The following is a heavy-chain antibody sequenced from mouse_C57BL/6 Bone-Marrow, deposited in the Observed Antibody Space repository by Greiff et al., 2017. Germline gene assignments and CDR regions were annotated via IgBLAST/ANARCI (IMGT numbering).Heavy chain of an antibody. J-gene: IGHJ4*01. CDR2: IYTGSGNT. V-gene: IGHV1-66*01. Sequence: VQLQQSGPELVKPGASVKLSCTASGYSFTSYYIYWVKQRPGQGLEWVGWIYTGSGNTKYNETFKGKATLTADTSSSTAYMQLSSLTSEDSAVYYCARQSYYYAMGYWGQGVSVTVYS. CDR1: GYSFTSYY. CDR3: ARQSYYYAMGY.